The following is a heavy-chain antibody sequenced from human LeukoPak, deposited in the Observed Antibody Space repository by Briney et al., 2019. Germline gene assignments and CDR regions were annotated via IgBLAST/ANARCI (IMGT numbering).Heavy chain of an antibody. CDR3: ARERRPHSYGSFIGDY. D-gene: IGHD5-18*01. Sequence: VASVKVSCKTSGYNFIDYYVYWVRQAPGQRLEWMGWINPNGGGTNYAQKFQGRVTMTRDTSISTVYMELSRLRSDDTALYYCARERRPHSYGSFIGDYWGQGTLVSVSS. V-gene: IGHV1-2*02. CDR1: GYNFIDYY. CDR2: INPNGGGT. J-gene: IGHJ4*02.